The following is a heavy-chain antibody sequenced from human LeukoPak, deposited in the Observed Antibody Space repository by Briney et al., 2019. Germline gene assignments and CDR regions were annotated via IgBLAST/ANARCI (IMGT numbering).Heavy chain of an antibody. Sequence: SETLSLTCAVYGGSFSGYYWSWIRQPPGKGLEWIGEINHSGSTNYNPSLKSRVTISVDTSKNQFSLKLSSVTAADTAVYYCARGTRGVIIWFDPWGQGTLVTVSS. V-gene: IGHV4-34*01. CDR3: ARGTRGVIIWFDP. CDR1: GGSFSGYY. CDR2: INHSGST. D-gene: IGHD3-10*01. J-gene: IGHJ5*02.